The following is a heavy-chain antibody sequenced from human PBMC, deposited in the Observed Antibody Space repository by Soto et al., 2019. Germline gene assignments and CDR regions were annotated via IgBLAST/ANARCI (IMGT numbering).Heavy chain of an antibody. Sequence: GAMILSCASSGFTFSDYYMSWIRQAPGKGLEWVSYISSSSSYTNYADAVKGRFTISRDNAKNSLYLQMNSLRAEDTAVYYCASGILVTLDFDYWGQGTLVTVSS. J-gene: IGHJ4*02. CDR1: GFTFSDYY. CDR2: ISSSSSYT. V-gene: IGHV3-11*06. D-gene: IGHD2-21*02. CDR3: ASGILVTLDFDY.